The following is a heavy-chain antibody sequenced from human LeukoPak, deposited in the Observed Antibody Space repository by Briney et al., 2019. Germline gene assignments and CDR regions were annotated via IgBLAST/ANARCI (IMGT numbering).Heavy chain of an antibody. CDR1: GFTFSTYW. CDR3: ARDQKITGYYYYYMDV. Sequence: GGSLRLSCAASGFTFSTYWMTWVRQAPGKGLEWVANIKQDGSEKFYVDSVKGRFTISGDNAKNSLYLQMNSLRAEDTAVYYCARDQKITGYYYYYMDVWGKGTTVTVSS. J-gene: IGHJ6*03. CDR2: IKQDGSEK. D-gene: IGHD3-16*01. V-gene: IGHV3-7*01.